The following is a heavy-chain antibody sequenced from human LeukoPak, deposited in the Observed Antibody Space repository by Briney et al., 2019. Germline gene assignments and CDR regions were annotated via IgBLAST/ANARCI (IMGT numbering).Heavy chain of an antibody. Sequence: SETLSLTCTVSSDPFSNGNYFWAWIRQPAGKGLEWIGRIYISGSTNYKPSLKSRVTMSVDTSKKQFSLKLSSVTAADTAVYYCAREDAHDAFDVWGQGALVTVSS. CDR2: IYISGST. CDR1: SDPFSNGNYF. V-gene: IGHV4-61*02. J-gene: IGHJ3*01. CDR3: AREDAHDAFDV.